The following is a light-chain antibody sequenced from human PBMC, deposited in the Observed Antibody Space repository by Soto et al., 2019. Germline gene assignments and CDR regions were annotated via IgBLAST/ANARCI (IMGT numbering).Light chain of an antibody. CDR1: QSVTSSY. Sequence: ESVLTQSPGTLSLSPGERATLSCRASQSVTSSYIAWYQQEPGQAPRLLIYGASSRATGIPDRFSGSGSGTDFTLTISRLEPEDFAVYYCQQYGSSPLYTFGQGTKVDIK. V-gene: IGKV3-20*01. J-gene: IGKJ2*01. CDR2: GAS. CDR3: QQYGSSPLYT.